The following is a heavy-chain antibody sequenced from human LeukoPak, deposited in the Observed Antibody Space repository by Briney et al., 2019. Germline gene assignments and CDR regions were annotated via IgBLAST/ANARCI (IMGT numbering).Heavy chain of an antibody. V-gene: IGHV5-51*01. D-gene: IGHD3-10*01. CDR2: IYPGDSDT. CDR1: GSSFTSYW. J-gene: IGHJ4*02. CDR3: ARPRTMVRGVIINYFDY. Sequence: GASLKISCEGSGSSFTSYWIAWVRQMPGKGLEWMGIIYPGDSDTRYSPSFQGQVTISADKSISTAYLQWSSLKASDTAMYYCARPRTMVRGVIINYFDYWGQGTLVTVSS.